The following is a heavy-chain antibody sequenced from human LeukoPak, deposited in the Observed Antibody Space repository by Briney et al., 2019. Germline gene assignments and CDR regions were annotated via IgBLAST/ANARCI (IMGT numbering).Heavy chain of an antibody. Sequence: SETLSLTCTVSGGSISSGSYYWSWIRQPAGKGLEWIGRIYTSGSTNYNPSLKSRVTISVDTSKNQFSLKLSSVTAADTAVYYCARAIYYYDSSGYYGFFDYWGQGTLVTVSS. D-gene: IGHD3-22*01. CDR3: ARAIYYYDSSGYYGFFDY. CDR1: GGSISSGSYY. V-gene: IGHV4-61*02. CDR2: IYTSGST. J-gene: IGHJ4*02.